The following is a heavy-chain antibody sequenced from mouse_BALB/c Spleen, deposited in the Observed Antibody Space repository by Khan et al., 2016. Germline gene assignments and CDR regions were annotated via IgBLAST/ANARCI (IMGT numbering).Heavy chain of an antibody. D-gene: IGHD1-1*01. CDR3: ARSNNDGESAAWFAY. CDR1: GYSITSDHA. Sequence: EVQLQESGPGLVKPSQSLSLTCTVTGYSITSDHAWNWLRQFPGNKLEWMGYISYSGSTSYNPSLKSRISITRDTSKNQFFLQSNSVTTEDTATYDCARSNNDGESAAWFAYWGQGTLVTVSA. V-gene: IGHV3-2*02. J-gene: IGHJ3*01. CDR2: ISYSGST.